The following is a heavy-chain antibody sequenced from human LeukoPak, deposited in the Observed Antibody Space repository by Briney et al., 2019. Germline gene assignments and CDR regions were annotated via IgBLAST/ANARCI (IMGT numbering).Heavy chain of an antibody. CDR2: MNPNSGNT. CDR1: GYTFTGYY. CDR3: TRRKLERRAGSWFDP. D-gene: IGHD3-3*01. V-gene: IGHV1-8*03. Sequence: ASVKVSCKASGYTFTGYYMHWVRQATGQGLEWMGWMNPNSGNTGYAQKFQGRVTITRNTSISTAYMQLSSLRSDDTAVYYCTRRKLERRAGSWFDPWGQGTLVTVSS. J-gene: IGHJ5*02.